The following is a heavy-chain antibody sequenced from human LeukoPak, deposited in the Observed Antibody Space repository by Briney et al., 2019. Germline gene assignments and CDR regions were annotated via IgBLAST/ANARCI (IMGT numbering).Heavy chain of an antibody. CDR1: GFTLSGAA. Sequence: PGGSQRLSCAASGFTLSGAAMHWVRQASGKGLEWLGRIRSKADSYTTAYAASVKGRFTVSRDDSKNTAYLQMNSLKTEDTAVYYCRAAVAGDYFDLWGRGTLVTVSS. CDR3: RAAVAGDYFDL. D-gene: IGHD6-19*01. J-gene: IGHJ2*01. V-gene: IGHV3-73*01. CDR2: IRSKADSYTT.